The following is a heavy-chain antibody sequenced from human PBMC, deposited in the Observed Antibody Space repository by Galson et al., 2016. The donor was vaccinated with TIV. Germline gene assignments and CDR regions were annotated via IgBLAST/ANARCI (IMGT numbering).Heavy chain of an antibody. V-gene: IGHV3-30*03. D-gene: IGHD3-22*01. Sequence: SLRLSCAASGFSFSNYGMHWVRQAPGKGLEWVAVISYSGRIKDYADSLKGRITISRDNSKDTVYLEMNSVRVEDTAVYYCARDRFFDASGYYYYYYGMDVWGQGTTVTVSS. CDR1: GFSFSNYG. CDR3: ARDRFFDASGYYYYYYGMDV. J-gene: IGHJ6*02. CDR2: ISYSGRIK.